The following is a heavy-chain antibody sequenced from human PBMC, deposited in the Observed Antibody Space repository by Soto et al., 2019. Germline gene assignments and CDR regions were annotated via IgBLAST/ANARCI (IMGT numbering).Heavy chain of an antibody. D-gene: IGHD4-17*01. CDR3: AHRTTTVTWWFDP. CDR1: GFSLTTSVVG. CDR2: IYLDDDK. Sequence: QITLKESGPTLVKPTQTLTLTCTFCGFSLTTSVVGVGWIRQPPGKALEWLALIYLDDDKRYSPSLKSRATITKETSKNQVVLTMTNMDPADTATYFCAHRTTTVTWWFDPWGQGTLVTVSS. V-gene: IGHV2-5*02. J-gene: IGHJ5*02.